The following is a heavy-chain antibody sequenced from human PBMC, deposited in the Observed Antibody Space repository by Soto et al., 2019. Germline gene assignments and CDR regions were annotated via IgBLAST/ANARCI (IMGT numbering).Heavy chain of an antibody. CDR1: GYSFTSYW. J-gene: IGHJ6*02. CDR3: ARQVGTAMVSVDTAHDYYYYGMDV. D-gene: IGHD5-18*01. V-gene: IGHV5-51*01. CDR2: IYPGDSDT. Sequence: PAESLKSSCKGSGYSFTSYWIGWVRQMPGKSLEWMGIIYPGDSDTRYSPSFQGQVTISADKSISTAYLQWSSLKASDTAMYYCARQVGTAMVSVDTAHDYYYYGMDVWGQGTSVTVSS.